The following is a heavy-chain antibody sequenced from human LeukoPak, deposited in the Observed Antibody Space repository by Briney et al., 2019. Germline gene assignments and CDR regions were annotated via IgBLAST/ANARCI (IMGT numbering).Heavy chain of an antibody. CDR1: GFTFDDYA. V-gene: IGHV3-74*01. CDR2: INSDGSNT. CDR3: VRGIQSWFNGMDV. Sequence: GRSLRLSCAASGFTFDDYAMHWVRQAPGKGLVWVSRINSDGSNTRYADSVKGRFTVSRDNAKNTLFLQMNSLRTEDTAVYYCVRGIQSWFNGMDVWGQGTTVTVSS. D-gene: IGHD6-13*01. J-gene: IGHJ6*02.